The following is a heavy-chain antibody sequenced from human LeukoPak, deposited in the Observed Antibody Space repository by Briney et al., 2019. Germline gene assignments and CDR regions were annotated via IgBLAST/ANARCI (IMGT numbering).Heavy chain of an antibody. Sequence: SETLSLTCAVYGGSFSGYYWSWIRQPPGKGLEWIGEINHSGSTNHNPSLKSRVTISVDTSKNQFSLKLSSVTAADTAVYYCANRKPFDYWGQGTLVTVSS. V-gene: IGHV4-34*01. CDR3: ANRKPFDY. J-gene: IGHJ4*02. D-gene: IGHD3-16*02. CDR2: INHSGST. CDR1: GGSFSGYY.